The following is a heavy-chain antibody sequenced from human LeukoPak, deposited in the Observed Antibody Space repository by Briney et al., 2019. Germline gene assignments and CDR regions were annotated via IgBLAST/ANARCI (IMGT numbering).Heavy chain of an antibody. CDR3: ARASLVISSVAARPRFLLY. CDR1: GYTFTGYY. D-gene: IGHD6-6*01. V-gene: IGHV1-2*02. Sequence: GASVKVSCKASGYTFTGYYMHWVRQAPGPGLEWMGWINPNSGGTNYAQKFQGRVTMTGDTSISTAYMELSRLRSDDTAVYYCARASLVISSVAARPRFLLYWGQGTLVTVSP. CDR2: INPNSGGT. J-gene: IGHJ4*02.